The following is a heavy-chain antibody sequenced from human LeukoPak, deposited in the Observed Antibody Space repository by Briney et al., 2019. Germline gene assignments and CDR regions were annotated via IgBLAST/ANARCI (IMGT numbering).Heavy chain of an antibody. J-gene: IGHJ4*02. CDR2: IDYFGST. V-gene: IGHV4-34*01. D-gene: IGHD3-22*01. CDR3: ARGRYYFDSSGHFY. CDR1: GGSFSGYY. Sequence: SETLSLTCAVDGGSFSGYYWNWIRQPPGTGLEWIGEIDYFGSTTYNPSLKSRVTISFDTSKNQFSLKLTSVTAADTAVYYCARGRYYFDSSGHFYWGQGTLVTVSS.